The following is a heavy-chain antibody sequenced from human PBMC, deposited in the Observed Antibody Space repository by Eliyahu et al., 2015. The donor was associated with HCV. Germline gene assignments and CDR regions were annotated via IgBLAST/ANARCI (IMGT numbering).Heavy chain of an antibody. CDR2: IRYDGSNX. V-gene: IGHV3-30*02. J-gene: IGHJ5*02. D-gene: IGHD5-18*01. CDR1: GXTXSSYG. Sequence: QVQLVESGGGVVQPGGSLRLSCAASGXTXSSYGXHWVRQXXGKGLEWLAFIRYDGSNXYYADSVKGRFTISRDNSKNTLYLQMNSLRAEDTAVYYCAKDPGIYSYGWGSWGQGTLVTVSS. CDR3: AKDPGIYSYGWGS.